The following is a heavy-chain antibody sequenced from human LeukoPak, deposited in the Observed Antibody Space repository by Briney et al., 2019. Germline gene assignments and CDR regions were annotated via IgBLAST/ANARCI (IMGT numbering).Heavy chain of an antibody. CDR3: ARGDYDYVWGSYRYPWGYYFDY. CDR1: GYTFTSYG. J-gene: IGHJ4*02. V-gene: IGHV1-69*13. Sequence: SVKVSCKASGYTFTSYGITWVRQAPGQGLEWMGGIIPIFGTANYAQKFQGRVTITADESTSTVYMEFSSLRSEDTAVYYCARGDYDYVWGSYRYPWGYYFDYWGQGTLVTVSS. CDR2: IIPIFGTA. D-gene: IGHD3-16*02.